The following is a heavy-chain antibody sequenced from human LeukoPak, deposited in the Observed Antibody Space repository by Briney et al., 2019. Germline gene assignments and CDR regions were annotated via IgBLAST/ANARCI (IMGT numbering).Heavy chain of an antibody. CDR2: MDPHSGNT. Sequence: ASVKVSCKASGYTFTSYDINWVRQATGQGLEWMGWMDPHSGNTGFAQKFQGRVTITRNTSISTAYMELSSLRSEDTAVYYCARWSSSSWFYMDVWGKGTTVTVSS. D-gene: IGHD6-13*01. J-gene: IGHJ6*03. CDR1: GYTFTSYD. V-gene: IGHV1-8*01. CDR3: ARWSSSSWFYMDV.